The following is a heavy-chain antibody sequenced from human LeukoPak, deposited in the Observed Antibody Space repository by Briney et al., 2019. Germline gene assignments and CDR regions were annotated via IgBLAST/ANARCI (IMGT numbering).Heavy chain of an antibody. V-gene: IGHV3-15*01. Sequence: GGSLRLSCAASGFTFSNAWVSWVRQAPGKGLEWVGRIKSKTDGGTTDYAAPVKGRFTISRDDSKNTLYLQMNSLKTEDTAVYYCTTHDSSGYYAIDYYYGMDVWGQGTTVTVSS. CDR3: TTHDSSGYYAIDYYYGMDV. J-gene: IGHJ6*02. D-gene: IGHD3-22*01. CDR2: IKSKTDGGTT. CDR1: GFTFSNAW.